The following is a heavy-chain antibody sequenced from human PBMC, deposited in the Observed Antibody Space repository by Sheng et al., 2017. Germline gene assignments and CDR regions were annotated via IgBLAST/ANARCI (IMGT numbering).Heavy chain of an antibody. Sequence: EVQLVEVGGGLVQPGGSLRLSCTASGFTFNSHWMSWLRQAPGKGLEWVANIKNDGSGEYYVDSVKGRFTISRDNAKNSLFLQMNSLRAEDTSVYYCARDDGGAGYNYWGQGT. D-gene: IGHD1-20*01. CDR1: GFTFNSHW. J-gene: IGHJ4*02. V-gene: IGHV3-7*01. CDR2: IKNDGSGE. CDR3: ARDDGGAGYNY.